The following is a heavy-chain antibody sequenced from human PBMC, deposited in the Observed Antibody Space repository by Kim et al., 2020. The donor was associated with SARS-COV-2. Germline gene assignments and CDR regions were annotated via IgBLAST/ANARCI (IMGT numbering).Heavy chain of an antibody. CDR2: ISYDGSNK. J-gene: IGHJ6*02. CDR1: GFTFSSYG. V-gene: IGHV3-30*18. CDR3: AKDSGSGSYYAWTYYYYGMDV. D-gene: IGHD3-10*01. Sequence: GRSLRLSCAASGFTFSSYGMHWVRQAPGKGLEWVAVISYDGSNKYYADSVKGRFTISRDNSKNTLYLQMNSLRAEDTAVYYCAKDSGSGSYYAWTYYYYGMDVWGQGTTVTVSS.